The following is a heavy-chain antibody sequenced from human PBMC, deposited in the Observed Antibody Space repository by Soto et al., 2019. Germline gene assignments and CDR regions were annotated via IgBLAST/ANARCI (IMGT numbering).Heavy chain of an antibody. J-gene: IGHJ6*02. D-gene: IGHD6-6*01. Sequence: SQTLSLTCAISGDSVSSNSAAWNWIRQSPSRGLEWLGRTYYRSKWYNKYAASVKSRITIIPDTSKNQYSLQLNSVTPEDTAVYYCARIHSSSSSGMDVWGQGTTVTVSS. CDR3: ARIHSSSSSGMDV. CDR2: TYYRSKWYN. CDR1: GDSVSSNSAA. V-gene: IGHV6-1*01.